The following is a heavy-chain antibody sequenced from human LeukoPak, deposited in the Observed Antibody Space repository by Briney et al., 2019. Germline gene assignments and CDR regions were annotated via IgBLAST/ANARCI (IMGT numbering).Heavy chain of an antibody. J-gene: IGHJ4*02. V-gene: IGHV1-2*02. Sequence: ASVKVSCKASGYTFTGYYIHWLRQAPGQGLEWMGWMHPNSGGTEYAQKFQGRVTMTRDTSISTAYMELSRLRSDDTAVYYCARPGVGATTLNYFDYWGQGTLVTVSS. CDR3: ARPGVGATTLNYFDY. D-gene: IGHD1-26*01. CDR2: MHPNSGGT. CDR1: GYTFTGYY.